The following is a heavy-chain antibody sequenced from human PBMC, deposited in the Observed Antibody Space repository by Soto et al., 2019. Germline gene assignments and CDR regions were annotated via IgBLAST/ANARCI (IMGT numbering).Heavy chain of an antibody. CDR3: AVTREIPYYHGMDV. CDR1: GGTLSSYA. Sequence: QVQLVQSGAEVKKPGSSVKVSCKAPGGTLSSYAINWVRQAPGQGLEWMGGIIPIFGSANYAPKFQGRVTISADESTSTAYMEVSSMRSEDTAVSYCAVTREIPYYHGMDVWGQGTTVTVSS. D-gene: IGHD2-2*02. J-gene: IGHJ6*02. CDR2: IIPIFGSA. V-gene: IGHV1-69*01.